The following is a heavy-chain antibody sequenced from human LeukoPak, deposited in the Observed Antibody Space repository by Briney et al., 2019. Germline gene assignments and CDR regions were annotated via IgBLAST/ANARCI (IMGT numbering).Heavy chain of an antibody. D-gene: IGHD6-13*01. CDR2: INPNSGGT. Sequence: ASVKVSCKASGYTFTGYYMHWVRQAPGQGLEWMGWINPNSGGTNYAQKFQGWVTMTRDTSISTAYMELSRLRSDDTAVYYCARGGSSSYTYMNWFDPWGQGTLVTVSS. J-gene: IGHJ5*02. V-gene: IGHV1-2*04. CDR1: GYTFTGYY. CDR3: ARGGSSSYTYMNWFDP.